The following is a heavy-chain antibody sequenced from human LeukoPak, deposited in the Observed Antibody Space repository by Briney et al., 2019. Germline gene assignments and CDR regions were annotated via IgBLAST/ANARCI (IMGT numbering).Heavy chain of an antibody. D-gene: IGHD2-2*01. CDR3: ARLGGDLYCTSTRCFYDY. J-gene: IGHJ4*02. Sequence: GKSLKISCKGSGYRFTSYWIGWVRRMPGKGLEWMGLIYAGDSNTRYRPSFQGQVTISVDKSISTAYLQWSSLKASDTAMYYCARLGGDLYCTSTRCFYDYWGQGTLVTVSP. CDR1: GYRFTSYW. V-gene: IGHV5-51*01. CDR2: IYAGDSNT.